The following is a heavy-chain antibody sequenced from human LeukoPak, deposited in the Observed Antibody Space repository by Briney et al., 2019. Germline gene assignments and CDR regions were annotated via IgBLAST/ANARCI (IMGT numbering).Heavy chain of an antibody. Sequence: PGGSLRLSCTASGFTFGDYAMSWVRQAPGKGLEWVGFIRSKAYGGTTEYAASVKGRFTISRDDSKSIAYLQMNSLKTEDTAVYYCTRALPYYYDSSGYLNYWGQGTLVTVSS. V-gene: IGHV3-49*04. CDR1: GFTFGDYA. J-gene: IGHJ4*02. CDR3: TRALPYYYDSSGYLNY. D-gene: IGHD3-22*01. CDR2: IRSKAYGGTT.